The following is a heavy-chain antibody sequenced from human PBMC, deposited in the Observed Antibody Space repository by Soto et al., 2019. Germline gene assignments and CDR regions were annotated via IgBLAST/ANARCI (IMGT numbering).Heavy chain of an antibody. J-gene: IGHJ4*02. Sequence: SETLSLTCTVSGGSISSSSYYWGWIRQPPGKGLEWIGSIYYSGSTYYNPSLKSRVTISVDTSKNQFSLKLSSVTAEDTAVYYCARHVSSTSWAPYYFDYWGQGTLVTVSS. D-gene: IGHD2-2*01. CDR3: ARHVSSTSWAPYYFDY. CDR2: IYYSGST. V-gene: IGHV4-39*01. CDR1: GGSISSSSYY.